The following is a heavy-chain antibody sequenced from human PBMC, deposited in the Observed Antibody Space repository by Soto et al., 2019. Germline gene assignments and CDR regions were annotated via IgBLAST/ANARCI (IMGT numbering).Heavy chain of an antibody. J-gene: IGHJ6*02. CDR1: GGSFSGYY. CDR2: INHSGST. CDR3: ARSGGLIGGHGMDV. Sequence: SETLSLTCAVYGGSFSGYYWSWIRQPPGKGLEWIGEINHSGSTNYNPSLKSRVTISVDTSKNQFSLKLSSVTAADTAVYYCARSGGLIGGHGMDVWGQGTTVTVSS. V-gene: IGHV4-34*01. D-gene: IGHD3-10*01.